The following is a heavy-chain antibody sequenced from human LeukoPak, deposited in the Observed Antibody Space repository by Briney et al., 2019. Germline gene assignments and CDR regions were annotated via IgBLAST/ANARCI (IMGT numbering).Heavy chain of an antibody. V-gene: IGHV3-30*02. J-gene: IGHJ4*02. D-gene: IGHD3-10*01. Sequence: QPGGSLRLSCAASGFTFRSYGMHWVRQAPGKGLEWVAFIRYDGSNKYYADSVKGRFTISRDNSKNTLYLQMNSLRAEDTAVYYCAKDRMGFGELPYYFDYWGQGTLVTVSS. CDR2: IRYDGSNK. CDR1: GFTFRSYG. CDR3: AKDRMGFGELPYYFDY.